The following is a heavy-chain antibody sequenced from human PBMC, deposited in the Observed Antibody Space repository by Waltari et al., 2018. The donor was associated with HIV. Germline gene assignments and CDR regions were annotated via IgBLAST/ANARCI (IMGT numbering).Heavy chain of an antibody. D-gene: IGHD6-13*01. CDR1: GDTFPSDD. CDR2: MNPNSGNT. Sequence: QVQLVQSGAEVQKPGASVKVSCTASGDTFPSDDINWVRQATGQGLEWMGWMNPNSGNTGYAQKFQGRVTMTRNTSISTAYMELSSLRSEDTAVYYCARGRDSSSWYWGVDYWGQGTLVTVSS. CDR3: ARGRDSSSWYWGVDY. J-gene: IGHJ4*02. V-gene: IGHV1-8*01.